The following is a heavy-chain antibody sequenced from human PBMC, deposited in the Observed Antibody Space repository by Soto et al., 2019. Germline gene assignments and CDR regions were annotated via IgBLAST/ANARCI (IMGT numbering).Heavy chain of an antibody. Sequence: GGSLRLSCAASGFTFSSYWMSWVRQAPGKGLEWVANIKQDGSEKYYVDSVKGRFTISRDNAKNSLYLQMNSLRAEDTAVYYCARVGGDYDYIWESYRLSYWGQGTLVTVSS. D-gene: IGHD3-16*02. CDR2: IKQDGSEK. CDR1: GFTFSSYW. V-gene: IGHV3-7*01. J-gene: IGHJ4*02. CDR3: ARVGGDYDYIWESYRLSY.